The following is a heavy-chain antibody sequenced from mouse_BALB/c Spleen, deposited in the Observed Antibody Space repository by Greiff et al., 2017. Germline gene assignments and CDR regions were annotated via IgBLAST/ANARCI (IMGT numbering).Heavy chain of an antibody. CDR1: GFTFTDYY. D-gene: IGHD2-1*01. CDR2: IRNKANGYTT. J-gene: IGHJ3*01. V-gene: IGHV7-3*02. Sequence: EVQVVESGGGLVQPGGSLRLSCATSGFTFTDYYMSWVRQPPGKALEWLGFIRNKANGYTTEYSASVKGRFTISRDNSQSILYLQMNTLRAEDSATYYCARVLYYGNHAWFAYWGQGTLVTVSA. CDR3: ARVLYYGNHAWFAY.